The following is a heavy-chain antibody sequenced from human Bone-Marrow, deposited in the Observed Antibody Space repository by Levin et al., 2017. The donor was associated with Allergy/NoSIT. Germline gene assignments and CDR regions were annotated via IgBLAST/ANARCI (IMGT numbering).Heavy chain of an antibody. J-gene: IGHJ4*02. CDR2: ISPSSGTK. D-gene: IGHD3-3*02. CDR3: ASRSTISGVGYYFES. V-gene: IGHV3-48*01. CDR1: GFSFSSRS. Sequence: GESLKISCVTTGFSFSSRSMTWVRQAPGKGLQWVAYISPSSGTKDYADSVKGRFTVSRDNFQRSVSLEMKNVRVDDTAVYFCASRSTISGVGYYFESWGQGTLVTVSA.